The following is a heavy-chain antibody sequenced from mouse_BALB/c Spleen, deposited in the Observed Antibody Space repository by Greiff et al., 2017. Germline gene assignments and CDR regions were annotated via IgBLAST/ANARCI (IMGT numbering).Heavy chain of an antibody. Sequence: EGQLQQSGGGLVQPGGSLKLSCAASGFTFSSYGMSWVRQTPDKRLELVATINSNGGSTYYPDSVKGRFTISRDNAKNTLYLQMSSLKSEDTAMYYCARDDGYYRAWFAYWGQGTLVTVSA. J-gene: IGHJ3*01. D-gene: IGHD2-3*01. CDR2: INSNGGST. V-gene: IGHV5-6-3*01. CDR3: ARDDGYYRAWFAY. CDR1: GFTFSSYG.